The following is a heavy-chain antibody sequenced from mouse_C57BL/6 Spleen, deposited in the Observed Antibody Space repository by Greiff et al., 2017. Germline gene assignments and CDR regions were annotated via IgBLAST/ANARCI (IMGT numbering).Heavy chain of an antibody. J-gene: IGHJ4*01. D-gene: IGHD2-4*01. CDR1: GYTFTDHT. V-gene: IGHV1-78*01. Sequence: VQLQQSDAELVEPGASVKISCKVSGYTFTDHTIHWMKQRPEQGLEWIGYIYPRDGSTKYNEKFKGKATLTADKSSSTAYMQLNSLTSEDSAVYFCARAEPVYYDYDGDAMDYWGQGTSVTVSS. CDR2: IYPRDGST. CDR3: ARAEPVYYDYDGDAMDY.